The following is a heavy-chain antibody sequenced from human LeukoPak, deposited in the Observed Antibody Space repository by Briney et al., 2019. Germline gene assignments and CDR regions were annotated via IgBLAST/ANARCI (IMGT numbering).Heavy chain of an antibody. CDR1: GFTFSSYA. Sequence: PGGSLRLSCAASGFTFSSYAMSWVRQAPGKGLEWVSAISGSGGSTYYADSVKGRFTISRDNSKNTLYLQMNSLRAEDTAVYYCAKILGDCSSTSCYGYFDYWGQGTLVTVSS. D-gene: IGHD2-2*01. CDR2: ISGSGGST. V-gene: IGHV3-23*01. CDR3: AKILGDCSSTSCYGYFDY. J-gene: IGHJ4*02.